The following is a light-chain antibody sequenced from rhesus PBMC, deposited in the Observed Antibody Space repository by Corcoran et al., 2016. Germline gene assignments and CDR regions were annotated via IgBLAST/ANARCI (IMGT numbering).Light chain of an antibody. CDR2: KAS. CDR3: QQYSSSPYS. CDR1: QSISSW. Sequence: DIQMTQSPSSLSASVGDTVTITCRASQSISSWLACYQQKPGKAPKLLIYKASSLQSGVPTRFSGSGYGTDFTLTISSLQSEDFATYYCQQYSSSPYSFGQGTKVEIK. J-gene: IGKJ2*01. V-gene: IGKV1-22*01.